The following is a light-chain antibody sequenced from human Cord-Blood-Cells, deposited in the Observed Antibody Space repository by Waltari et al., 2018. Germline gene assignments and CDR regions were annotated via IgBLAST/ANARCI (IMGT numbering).Light chain of an antibody. V-gene: IGLV6-57*01. CDR2: EDN. CDR3: QSYDSSNVV. J-gene: IGLJ2*01. CDR1: SGSIGSNY. Sequence: NFMLTHPPSVSESPGKTVTIFCPRSSGSIGSNYGQRYQQRPGSYPTSVIYEDNQTPSGVPDRFSGSIDSSSNSASLTISGLKTEDEADYYCQSYDSSNVVFGGGTKLTVL.